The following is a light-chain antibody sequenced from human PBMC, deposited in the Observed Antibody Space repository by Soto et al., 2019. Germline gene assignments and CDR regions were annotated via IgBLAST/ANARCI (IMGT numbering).Light chain of an antibody. J-gene: IGLJ2*01. V-gene: IGLV1-40*01. CDR2: GNS. Sequence: QSVLTQPPSVSGAPGQRVTISCTGSSSNIGAGYDVHWYQQLPGTAPKLLIYGNSNRPSGVPDRFSGSKSGTSASLAITGLKAEDEADYYCQSYDSTLRGYVLFGGGTKLPFL. CDR3: QSYDSTLRGYVL. CDR1: SSNIGAGYD.